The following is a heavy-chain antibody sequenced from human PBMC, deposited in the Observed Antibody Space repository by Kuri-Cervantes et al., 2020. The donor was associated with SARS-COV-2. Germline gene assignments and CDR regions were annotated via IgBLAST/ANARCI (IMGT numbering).Heavy chain of an antibody. CDR1: GFTFSSYA. CDR3: ASLGGTSWHDY. D-gene: IGHD2-2*01. Sequence: GESLKISCAASGFTFSSYAMTWVRQAPGKGLEWVSSISSSSSYIYYADSVKGRFAISRDNAKNSPYLQMNSLRAEDTAVYYCASLGGTSWHDYWGQGTLVTVSS. J-gene: IGHJ4*02. CDR2: ISSSSSYI. V-gene: IGHV3-21*01.